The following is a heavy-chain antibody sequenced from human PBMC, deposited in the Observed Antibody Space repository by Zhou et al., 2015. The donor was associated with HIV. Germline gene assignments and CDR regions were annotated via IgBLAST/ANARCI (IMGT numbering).Heavy chain of an antibody. CDR3: ARDRGGARPAWRYFDL. D-gene: IGHD6-6*01. J-gene: IGHJ2*01. CDR1: GAPFSTFA. CDR2: IIPLLGTA. Sequence: QVQLVQSGAELRKPGSSVKVSCKTSGAPFSTFAINWVRQAPGQGPEWMGGIIPLLGTADYARKFQGRVTITADTSTATGYLELRSLTSDDTAVYYCARDRGGARPAWRYFDLWGRGTLVTVSS. V-gene: IGHV1-69*06.